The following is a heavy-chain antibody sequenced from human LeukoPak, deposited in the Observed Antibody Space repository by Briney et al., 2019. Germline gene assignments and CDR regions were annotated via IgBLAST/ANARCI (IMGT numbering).Heavy chain of an antibody. CDR1: GFTFSSYA. J-gene: IGHJ4*02. Sequence: GGSLRLSCAAAGFTFSSYAMSWVRQAPGKGLEWVSGISGSGGSTYYADSVKGRFTISRDNSKNTPYLQMNSLRAEDTAVYYCAKARYCSGGSCYSDYWGQGTLVTVSS. V-gene: IGHV3-23*01. D-gene: IGHD2-15*01. CDR2: ISGSGGST. CDR3: AKARYCSGGSCYSDY.